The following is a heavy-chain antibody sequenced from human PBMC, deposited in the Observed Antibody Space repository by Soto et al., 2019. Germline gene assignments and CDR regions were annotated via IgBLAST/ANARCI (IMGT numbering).Heavy chain of an antibody. J-gene: IGHJ4*02. CDR3: ARDRRSYYSDGSGLDF. CDR1: GGSISSSNG. D-gene: IGHD3-22*01. CDR2: ISYSGST. Sequence: SETLSLTCAVSGGSISSSNGWSCVRQPPGKGLEWIGHISYSGSTYYNTSLKSRVTISVDTSKNQFSLKLTSATAADTAVYYCARDRRSYYSDGSGLDFWGQGTLVTVSS. V-gene: IGHV4-4*02.